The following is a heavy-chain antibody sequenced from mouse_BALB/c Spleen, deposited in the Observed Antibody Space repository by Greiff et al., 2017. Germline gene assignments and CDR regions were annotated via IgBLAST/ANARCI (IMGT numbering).Heavy chain of an antibody. CDR2: ISDGGSYT. J-gene: IGHJ3*01. CDR1: GFTFSDYY. D-gene: IGHD1-1*01. V-gene: IGHV5-4*02. CDR3: ARDRDYGSSEFAY. Sequence: EVKLMESGGGLVKPGGSLKLSCAASGFTFSDYYMYWVRQTPEKRLEWVATISDGGSYTYYPDSVKGRFTISRDNAKNNLYLQMSSLKSEDTAMYYCARDRDYGSSEFAYWGQGTLVTVSA.